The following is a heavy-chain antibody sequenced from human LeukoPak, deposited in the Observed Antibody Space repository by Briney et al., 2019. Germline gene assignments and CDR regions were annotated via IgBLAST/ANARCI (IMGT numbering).Heavy chain of an antibody. CDR1: GASMSSNY. Sequence: RPSETLSLTCNVSGASMSSNYWSRIRQPPGKGLEWIGYIYDSGSTNYNPSLKSRVTISVDTSKNQFSLKMDSVTAAVTAVYYCARRFDYWGQGTLVTVSS. CDR2: IYDSGST. J-gene: IGHJ4*02. CDR3: ARRFDY. V-gene: IGHV4-59*01.